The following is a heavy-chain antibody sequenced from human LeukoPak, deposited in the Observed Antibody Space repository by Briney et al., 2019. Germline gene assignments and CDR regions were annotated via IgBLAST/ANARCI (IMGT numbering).Heavy chain of an antibody. CDR3: VRDRYGSGSA. D-gene: IGHD3-10*01. CDR2: IYHGGST. CDR1: GFTVSSNY. J-gene: IGHJ4*02. Sequence: GGSLRLSCAASGFTVSSNYMSWVRQAPGKGLEWVSVIYHGGSTYYADSVKGRFIISRDYSKNTVYLQVNGLRAEDTAVYYCVRDRYGSGSAWGQGTLVIVSS. V-gene: IGHV3-66*01.